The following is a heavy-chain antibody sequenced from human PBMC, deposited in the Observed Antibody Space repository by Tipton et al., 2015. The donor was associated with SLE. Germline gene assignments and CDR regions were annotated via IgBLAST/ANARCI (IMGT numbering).Heavy chain of an antibody. CDR1: GGSISSGSYY. D-gene: IGHD2-8*01. CDR3: ASGYGLNGY. J-gene: IGHJ4*02. Sequence: GLVKPSETLSLTCTVSGGSISSGSYYWSWIRQPAGKGLEWIGYIYTSGSTNYNPSLKSRVTISVDTSKNQFSLKLSSVTAADTAVYYCASGYGLNGYWGQGTLVTVSS. CDR2: IYTSGST. V-gene: IGHV4-61*02.